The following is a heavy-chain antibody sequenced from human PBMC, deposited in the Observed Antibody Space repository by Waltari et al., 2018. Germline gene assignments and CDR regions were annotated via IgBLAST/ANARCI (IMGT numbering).Heavy chain of an antibody. D-gene: IGHD1-7*01. Sequence: QVQLVQSGAGVKKPGSSVKVSCKASGGTFSSYAIRWVRQAPGKGLEWMGGIIPIFGPANYAQKFQGRVTITADESTSTAYMELSSLRSEDTAVYYCARVVTGTGYYYGMDVWGQGTTVTVSS. V-gene: IGHV1-69*13. CDR2: IIPIFGPA. J-gene: IGHJ6*02. CDR3: ARVVTGTGYYYGMDV. CDR1: GGTFSSYA.